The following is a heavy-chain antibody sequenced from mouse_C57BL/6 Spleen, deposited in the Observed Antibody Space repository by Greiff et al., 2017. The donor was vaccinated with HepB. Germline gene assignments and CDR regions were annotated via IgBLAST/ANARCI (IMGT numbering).Heavy chain of an antibody. V-gene: IGHV2-5*01. CDR1: GFSLTSYG. Sequence: QVHVKQSGPGLVQPSQSLSITCTVSGFSLTSYGVHWVRQSPGKGLEWLGVIWRGGSTDYNAAFMSRLSITKDNSKSQVFFKMNSLQADDTAIYYCARIYYGNSYAMDYWGQGTSVTVSS. D-gene: IGHD2-1*01. CDR2: IWRGGST. CDR3: ARIYYGNSYAMDY. J-gene: IGHJ4*01.